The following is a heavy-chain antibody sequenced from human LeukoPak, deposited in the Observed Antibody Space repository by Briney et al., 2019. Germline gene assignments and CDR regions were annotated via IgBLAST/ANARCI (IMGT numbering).Heavy chain of an antibody. CDR3: ARDPNGDYVGAFEM. J-gene: IGHJ3*02. D-gene: IGHD4-17*01. V-gene: IGHV3-23*01. CDR1: VFTFTNYA. CDR2: IRSGGDGT. Sequence: SGGSLRLSCAASVFTFTNYAMIWVRQAPGRGLDGVSAIRSGGDGTLYADTVKGRFTISRDNSKNTMFLQMNNMRAEETAVYYCARDPNGDYVGAFEMWGPGTKVTVS.